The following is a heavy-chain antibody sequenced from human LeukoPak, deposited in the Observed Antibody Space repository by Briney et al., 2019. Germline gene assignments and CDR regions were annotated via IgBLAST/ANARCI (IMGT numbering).Heavy chain of an antibody. CDR3: AREMGLNMVATFGY. Sequence: HAGRSLRLSCAASGFTFSNYGMHWVRQAPGKGLEWVALIWYDGSNKYYADSVQGRFIISRDNSKNTLYLQMNSLRAEDTAVYYCAREMGLNMVATFGYWGQGTLVTVSS. CDR2: IWYDGSNK. J-gene: IGHJ4*02. CDR1: GFTFSNYG. V-gene: IGHV3-33*01. D-gene: IGHD5-12*01.